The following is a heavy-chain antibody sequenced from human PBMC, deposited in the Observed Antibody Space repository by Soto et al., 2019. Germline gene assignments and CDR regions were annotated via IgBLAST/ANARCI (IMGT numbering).Heavy chain of an antibody. CDR3: ARISGYCGSGSYYNSQIYYYYGMDV. D-gene: IGHD3-10*01. V-gene: IGHV5-10-1*01. CDR1: GYSFTSYW. J-gene: IGHJ6*02. CDR2: IDPSDSYT. Sequence: GESLKISCKGSGYSFTSYWISWVRQMPGKGLEWMGRIDPSDSYTNYSPSFQGHVTISADKSISTAYLQWSSLKASDTAMYYCARISGYCGSGSYYNSQIYYYYGMDVWGQGTTVTVSS.